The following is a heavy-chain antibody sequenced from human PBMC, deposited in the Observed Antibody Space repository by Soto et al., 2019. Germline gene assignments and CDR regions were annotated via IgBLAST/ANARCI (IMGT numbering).Heavy chain of an antibody. CDR1: GGSISSGGYY. CDR2: IYYSGST. V-gene: IGHV4-31*03. D-gene: IGHD6-6*01. Sequence: SETLSLTCTVSGGSISSGGYYWSWIRQHPGKGLEWIGYIYYSGSTYYNPSLKSRVTISVDTSKNQFSLKLSSVTAADTAVYYRARDIAARRDYYYGMDVWGQGTTVTVSS. CDR3: ARDIAARRDYYYGMDV. J-gene: IGHJ6*02.